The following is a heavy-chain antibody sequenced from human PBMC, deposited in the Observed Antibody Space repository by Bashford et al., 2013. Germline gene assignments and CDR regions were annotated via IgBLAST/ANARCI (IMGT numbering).Heavy chain of an antibody. D-gene: IGHD6-13*01. J-gene: IGHJ3*02. CDR3: ARTYSSSWNDAFDI. V-gene: IGHV1-69*01. CDR2: IIPMFNTT. Sequence: WVRQAPGQGLEWMGGIIPMFNTTNHAQKFQGRLTITADESMTTAYMELSSLRSEDTAIYYCARTYSSSWNDAFDIWGQGTMVTVSS.